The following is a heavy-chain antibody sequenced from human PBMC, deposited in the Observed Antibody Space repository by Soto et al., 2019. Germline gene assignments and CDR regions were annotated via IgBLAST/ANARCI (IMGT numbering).Heavy chain of an antibody. D-gene: IGHD1-26*01. CDR3: AKNGLHGDLLDYFEY. CDR1: GFSFSSYR. CDR2: ISYDGSNA. V-gene: IGHV3-30*18. J-gene: IGHJ4*02. Sequence: QVHLEESGGGVVQPGRSLRLSCAASGFSFSSYRMHWVRQAPGKGLEWVAVISYDGSNAHYADYVKGRFTISRDNSKNTLSLLMNSLRAEDTAVYYCAKNGLHGDLLDYFEYWGQGTLVTVSS.